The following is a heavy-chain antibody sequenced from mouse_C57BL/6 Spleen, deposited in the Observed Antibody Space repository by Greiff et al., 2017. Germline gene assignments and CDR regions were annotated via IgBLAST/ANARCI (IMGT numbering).Heavy chain of an antibody. Sequence: EVKLVESGGGLVKPGGSLKLSCAASGFTFSDYGMHWVRQAPEKGLEWVAYISSGSSTIYYADTVKGRFTISRDNAKNTLFLQMTSRRSEDTAMYYCARTIYYDYPDDWGQGTSVTVAS. D-gene: IGHD2-4*01. V-gene: IGHV5-17*01. CDR1: GFTFSDYG. CDR2: ISSGSSTI. J-gene: IGHJ4*01. CDR3: ARTIYYDYPDD.